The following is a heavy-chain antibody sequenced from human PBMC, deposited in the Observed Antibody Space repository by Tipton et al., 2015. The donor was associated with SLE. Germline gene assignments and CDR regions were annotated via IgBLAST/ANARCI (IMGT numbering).Heavy chain of an antibody. J-gene: IGHJ6*02. V-gene: IGHV3-30*04. CDR3: ARELIPLYGMDV. D-gene: IGHD3-16*01. Sequence: RSLRLSCAASGFTFSNYAMHWVRQAPGKGLEWVAVISYDGSNKYYADSVKGRFTISRDNSKNTLYLQMNSLRAEDTAVYYCARELIPLYGMDVWGQGTTVTVSS. CDR2: ISYDGSNK. CDR1: GFTFSNYA.